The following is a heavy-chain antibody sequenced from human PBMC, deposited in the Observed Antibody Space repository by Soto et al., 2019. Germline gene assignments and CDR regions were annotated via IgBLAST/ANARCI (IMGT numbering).Heavy chain of an antibody. V-gene: IGHV3-23*01. Sequence: PGGSLRLSCAASGLPFSIYAMSWVRQSPGKGLEWVSSISGSGGSTYYADSVKGRFTISRDNSKNTLYLQMNSLRAEDTAVYYCAKEVVSSSSDKGFDYWGQGTLVTFSS. CDR1: GLPFSIYA. J-gene: IGHJ4*02. D-gene: IGHD6-13*01. CDR2: ISGSGGST. CDR3: AKEVVSSSSDKGFDY.